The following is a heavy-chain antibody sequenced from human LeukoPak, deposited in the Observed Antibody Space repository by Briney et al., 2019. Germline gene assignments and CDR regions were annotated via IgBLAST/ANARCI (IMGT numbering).Heavy chain of an antibody. Sequence: QAGGSLRLSCAASGFTFDDYATHWVRQAPGKGLEWVSGISWSSDNIDYVDSVKGRFTISRDNAKNSLYLQMNSLRAEDTAVYYCARDRGSRIVDYWGQGTLVTVSS. CDR2: ISWSSDNI. J-gene: IGHJ4*02. V-gene: IGHV3-9*01. D-gene: IGHD2/OR15-2a*01. CDR1: GFTFDDYA. CDR3: ARDRGSRIVDY.